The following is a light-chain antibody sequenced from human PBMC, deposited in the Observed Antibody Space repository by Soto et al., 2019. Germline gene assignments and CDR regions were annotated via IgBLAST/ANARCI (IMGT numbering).Light chain of an antibody. J-gene: IGLJ3*02. CDR1: SSDVGGYNY. V-gene: IGLV2-14*01. CDR2: EVS. CDR3: SSYTSSSSPRWV. Sequence: QSALTQPASVSGSPGQSITISCTGTSSDVGGYNYVSWYQQHPGKAPKLMIFEVSYRPSGVSNRFSGSKSGNTASLTISGLQAEDEADYYCSSYTSSSSPRWVFGGGTKLTVL.